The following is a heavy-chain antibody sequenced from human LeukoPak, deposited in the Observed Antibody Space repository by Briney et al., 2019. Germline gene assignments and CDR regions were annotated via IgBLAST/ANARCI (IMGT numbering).Heavy chain of an antibody. CDR1: GFTVSNNY. CDR3: ARGPRASMTSD. J-gene: IGHJ4*02. CDR2: IYSGGPT. D-gene: IGHD6-6*01. Sequence: GGSPRLSCAASGFTVSNNYMSWVRQAPGKGLEWVSVIYSGGPTYYADSVKGRFTISRDNSKNTLYLQMNSLRAEDTAMYYCARGPRASMTSDWGQGTLVTVSS. V-gene: IGHV3-53*01.